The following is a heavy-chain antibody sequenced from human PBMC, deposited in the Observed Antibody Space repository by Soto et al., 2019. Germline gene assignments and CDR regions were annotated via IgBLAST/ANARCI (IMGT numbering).Heavy chain of an antibody. CDR3: ARSPSRYYYDSSGYLGAFDI. D-gene: IGHD3-22*01. Sequence: PGGSLRLSCAASGVTFSIYEMNWVRQAPGKGLEWVSYISSSGSTIYYADSVKGRFTISRDNAKNSLYLQMNSLRAEDTAVYYCARSPSRYYYDSSGYLGAFDIWGQGTMVTVSS. J-gene: IGHJ3*02. V-gene: IGHV3-48*03. CDR2: ISSSGSTI. CDR1: GVTFSIYE.